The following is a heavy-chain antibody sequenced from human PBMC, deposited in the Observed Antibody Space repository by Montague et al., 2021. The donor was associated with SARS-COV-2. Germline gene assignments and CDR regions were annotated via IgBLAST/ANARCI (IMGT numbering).Heavy chain of an antibody. V-gene: IGHV3-30*04. CDR1: GFSFSSSV. CDR3: ARGPHYCSGGDCF. Sequence: SLRLSCAASGFSFSSSVMHWVRQAPGKGLEWVAVISYDGNIKNYIDSVKGRFTISRDNSKNTLYLQMNGLRPDDTAVCYCARGPHYCSGGDCFWGQGALVTVSS. J-gene: IGHJ4*02. D-gene: IGHD2-15*01. CDR2: ISYDGNIK.